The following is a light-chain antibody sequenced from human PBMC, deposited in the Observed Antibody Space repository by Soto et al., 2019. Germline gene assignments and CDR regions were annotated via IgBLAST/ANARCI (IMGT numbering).Light chain of an antibody. CDR2: GAS. J-gene: IGKJ2*01. CDR3: QQDGSSPPRSDT. CDR1: QSVSSSY. Sequence: EIVLTQSPGTLSLSPGERATLSCRASQSVSSSYLAWYQQKPGQAPRLLIYGASSRATGIPDRFSGSGSGTEFTRTMSRLEPEDSARYYWQQDGSSPPRSDTFGQGTKLEIK. V-gene: IGKV3-20*01.